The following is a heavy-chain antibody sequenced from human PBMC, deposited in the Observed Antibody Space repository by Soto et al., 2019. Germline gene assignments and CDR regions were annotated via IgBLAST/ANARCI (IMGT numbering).Heavy chain of an antibody. D-gene: IGHD3-22*01. CDR1: GYTFTSYG. J-gene: IGHJ6*02. CDR2: ISAYNGNT. V-gene: IGHV1-18*01. Sequence: ASVKVSCKASGYTFTSYGISWVRQAPGQGLEWMGWISAYNGNTNYAQKLQGRVTMTTDTSTSTAYMELRSLRSDDTAVYYCARERYYYDSSGYDDYYYYGMDVWGQGTTVTVPS. CDR3: ARERYYYDSSGYDDYYYYGMDV.